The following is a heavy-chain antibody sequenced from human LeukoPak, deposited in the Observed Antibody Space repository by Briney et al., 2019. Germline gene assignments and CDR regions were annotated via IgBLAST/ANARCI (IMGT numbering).Heavy chain of an antibody. CDR3: ARTPASYSGSYFDY. D-gene: IGHD1-26*01. CDR2: IWYDGSNK. Sequence: GRSLRLSCAASGFTFSSYGMHWVRRAPGKGLEWVAVIWYDGSNKYYADSVRGRFTISRDNSKNTLYMQMNSLRAEDTAVYYCARTPASYSGSYFDYWGQGTLVTVSS. J-gene: IGHJ4*02. CDR1: GFTFSSYG. V-gene: IGHV3-33*01.